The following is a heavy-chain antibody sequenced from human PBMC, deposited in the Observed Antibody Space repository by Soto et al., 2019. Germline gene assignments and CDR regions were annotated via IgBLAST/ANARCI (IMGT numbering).Heavy chain of an antibody. Sequence: GASVKVSCKASGYTFTSYGIRWVRQAPGQGLEWMGWISAYNGNTNYAQKLQGRVTMTTDTSTSTAYMELRSLRSDDTAVYYCARDVGPIYKAAAGPWGQGTLVTVSS. CDR3: ARDVGPIYKAAAGP. CDR2: ISAYNGNT. V-gene: IGHV1-18*01. J-gene: IGHJ5*02. CDR1: GYTFTSYG. D-gene: IGHD6-13*01.